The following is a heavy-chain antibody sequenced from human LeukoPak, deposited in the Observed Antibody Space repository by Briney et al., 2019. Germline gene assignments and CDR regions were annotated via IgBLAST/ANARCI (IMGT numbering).Heavy chain of an antibody. CDR1: GGTLNSFY. CDR2: INHSGST. Sequence: SSETLSLTCSVSGGTLNSFYWSWIRQPPGKGLEWIGEINHSGSTNYNPSLKSRVTISVDTSKNQFSLKLSSVTAADTAVYYCARYVGRMAYYYYGMDVWGQGTTVTVSS. D-gene: IGHD2-8*01. CDR3: ARYVGRMAYYYYGMDV. J-gene: IGHJ6*02. V-gene: IGHV4-34*01.